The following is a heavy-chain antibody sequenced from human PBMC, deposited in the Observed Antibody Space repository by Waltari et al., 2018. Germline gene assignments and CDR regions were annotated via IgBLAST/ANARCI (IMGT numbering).Heavy chain of an antibody. CDR1: GFNFSPYS. CDR3: ASSKYFDCWIGYDALDI. D-gene: IGHD3-3*01. CDR2: ISRSSADA. V-gene: IGHV3-21*01. Sequence: EVQLVQSGGGLVKAGGSLTLSCTGSGFNFSPYSMNWVRQAPGRGLEWVSSISRSSADAHYTDSVKGRLTTSRDTARNSLHLQMNSLRVEDTAIYYCASSKYFDCWIGYDALDIWGQGTTVAVS. J-gene: IGHJ3*02.